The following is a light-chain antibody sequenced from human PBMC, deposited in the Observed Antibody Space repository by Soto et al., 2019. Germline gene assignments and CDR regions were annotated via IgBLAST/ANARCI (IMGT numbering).Light chain of an antibody. CDR1: QSLLHSNGYNY. J-gene: IGKJ1*01. V-gene: IGKV1-5*01. Sequence: MTQSPLSLPVTPGEPASISCRSSQSLLHSNGYNYLAWYQQKPGKAPKLLIYDASALPRGVRSRFSGSGSGTKFTLTISGLQPDDFATYYCQQYNSYSPWTFGPGTKVDIK. CDR3: QQYNSYSPWT. CDR2: DAS.